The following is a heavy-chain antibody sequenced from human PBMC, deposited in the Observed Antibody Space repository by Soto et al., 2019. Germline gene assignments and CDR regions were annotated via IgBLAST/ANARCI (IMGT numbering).Heavy chain of an antibody. CDR3: TRGRPYSVAGAKEYYSYGMDV. V-gene: IGHV6-1*01. Sequence: SQTLSLTCAISGDSVSSNSAAWNWIRQSASRGLEWLGRTYYRSKWFNDYAVSVKSRITINPDTSKNQFSLQLNSVTPEDTAVYYCTRGRPYSVAGAKEYYSYGMDVWGQGTTVTVSS. CDR2: TYYRSKWFN. CDR1: GDSVSSNSAA. D-gene: IGHD6-19*01. J-gene: IGHJ6*02.